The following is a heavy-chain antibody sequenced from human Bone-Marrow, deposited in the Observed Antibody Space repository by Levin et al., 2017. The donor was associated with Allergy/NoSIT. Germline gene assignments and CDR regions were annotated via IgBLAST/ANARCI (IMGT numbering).Heavy chain of an antibody. CDR1: GGSISSGRDY. V-gene: IGHV4-61*02. J-gene: IGHJ4*02. Sequence: PSETLSLTCTVSGGSISSGRDYWSWIRQPAGKGLEWIGRVYTDGSTNYNPSLKSRLSISVDKVKNQFSLSLRSVTAADTAVYYCTRDLFGSGIMADWGQGTLVIVSS. D-gene: IGHD3-10*01. CDR3: TRDLFGSGIMAD. CDR2: VYTDGST.